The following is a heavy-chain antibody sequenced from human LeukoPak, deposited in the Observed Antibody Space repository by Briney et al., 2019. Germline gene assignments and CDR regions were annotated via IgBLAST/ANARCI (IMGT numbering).Heavy chain of an antibody. D-gene: IGHD2-2*01. CDR1: GITSTGYY. CDR3: ASGGYCSSTSCFYAFDI. CDR2: IDPKSGDT. V-gene: IGHV1-2*02. J-gene: IGHJ3*02. Sequence: ASVKVSCKTSGITSTGYYIHWVRQAPGQGLEWMGWIDPKSGDTKYAQTFRGRVTMTRDTSISTAYMDLSRLRSDDTAVYYCASGGYCSSTSCFYAFDIWGQGTMVTVSS.